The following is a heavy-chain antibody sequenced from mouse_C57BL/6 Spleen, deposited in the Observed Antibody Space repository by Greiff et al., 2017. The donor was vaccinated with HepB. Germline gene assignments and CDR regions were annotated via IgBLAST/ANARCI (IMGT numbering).Heavy chain of an antibody. CDR2: ISSGSSTI. J-gene: IGHJ1*03. CDR1: GFTFSDYG. Sequence: QLVESGGGLVKPGGSLKLSCAASGFTFSDYGMHWVRQAPQKGLEWVAYISSGSSTIYYADTVKGRFTISRDNAKNTLFLQMTSLRSEDTAMYYCARAKNFDVWGTGTTVTVSS. CDR3: ARAKNFDV. V-gene: IGHV5-17*01.